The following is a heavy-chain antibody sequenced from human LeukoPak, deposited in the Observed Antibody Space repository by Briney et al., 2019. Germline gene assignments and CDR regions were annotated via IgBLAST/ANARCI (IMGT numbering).Heavy chain of an antibody. D-gene: IGHD3-22*01. CDR3: ARGRAMIVVVTDNWFDP. CDR2: IYYSGST. J-gene: IGHJ5*02. Sequence: PSETLSLTCTVSGGSISSYYWSWIRQPPGKGLEWIGYIYYSGSTNYNPPLKSRVTISVDTSKNQFSLKLSPVTAADTAVYYCARGRAMIVVVTDNWFDPWGQGTLVTVSS. CDR1: GGSISSYY. V-gene: IGHV4-59*12.